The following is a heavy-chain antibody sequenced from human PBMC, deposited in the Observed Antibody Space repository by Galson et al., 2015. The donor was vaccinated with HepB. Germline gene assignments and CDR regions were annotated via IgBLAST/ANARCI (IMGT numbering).Heavy chain of an antibody. CDR1: GGTFSSYA. D-gene: IGHD4-17*01. J-gene: IGHJ5*02. CDR3: ASPSGGGDYEAEWFDP. CDR2: IIPILGIA. Sequence: SVKVSCKASGGTFSSYAISWVRQAPGQGLEWMGRIIPILGIANYAQKFQGRVTITADKSTSTAYMELSSLRSEDTAVYYCASPSGGGDYEAEWFDPWGQGTLVTVSS. V-gene: IGHV1-69*04.